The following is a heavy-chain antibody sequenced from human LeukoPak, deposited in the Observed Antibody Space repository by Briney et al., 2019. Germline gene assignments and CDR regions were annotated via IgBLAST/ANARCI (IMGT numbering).Heavy chain of an antibody. V-gene: IGHV4-61*01. D-gene: IGHD3-10*01. J-gene: IGHJ4*02. CDR1: GGSVSSGSFY. CDR2: IYYSRST. Sequence: SETLSLTCTVSGGSVSSGSFYWGRIRQPPGKGLEWIRYIYYSRSTNDDPSLKSRVTISVATSKNQFTLKLSSVTAADTAVYYCASGPRNYYYSGSYHYWGQGTLVTVSS. CDR3: ASGPRNYYYSGSYHY.